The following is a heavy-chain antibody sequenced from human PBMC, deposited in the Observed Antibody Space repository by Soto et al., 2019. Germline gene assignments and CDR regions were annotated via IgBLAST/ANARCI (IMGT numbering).Heavy chain of an antibody. V-gene: IGHV3-23*04. CDR3: ANVLWFGR. CDR2: VSGSGGST. Sequence: EVQLVESGGGVVQPGGSLRLSCAASGFTFSSYAMSWVRQAPGKGLEWVSAVSGSGGSTYYADSVKGRFTISRDNSKNTLYLQMISLGPEHTALYYRANVLWFGRWGQGTLVTVSS. J-gene: IGHJ4*02. D-gene: IGHD3-10*01. CDR1: GFTFSSYA.